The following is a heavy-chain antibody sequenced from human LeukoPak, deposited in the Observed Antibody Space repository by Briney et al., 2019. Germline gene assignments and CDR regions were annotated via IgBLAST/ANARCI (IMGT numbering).Heavy chain of an antibody. CDR3: AKDLDGSGSYYFFDY. V-gene: IGHV3-48*03. CDR1: GFTFSSYE. D-gene: IGHD3-10*01. CDR2: ISSSGSTI. J-gene: IGHJ4*02. Sequence: GGSLRLSCAASGFTFSSYEMNWVRQAPGKGLEWVSYISSSGSTIYYADSVKGRFTISRDNSKNTLYLQMNSLRAEDTAVYYCAKDLDGSGSYYFFDYWGQGTLVTVSS.